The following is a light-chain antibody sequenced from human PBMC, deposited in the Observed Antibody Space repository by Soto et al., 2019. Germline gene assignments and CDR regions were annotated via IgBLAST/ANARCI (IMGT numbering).Light chain of an antibody. V-gene: IGKV3-15*01. CDR1: QSVSSN. Sequence: IVMTQSPATLSEYPGERATLSCRASQSVSSNLAWYQQKPGQAPRLLIYGASTRATGIPARFSGSGSGTEFTLTISSLQSEDFAVYYCQQYNNWPLTFGQGTKVDIK. CDR3: QQYNNWPLT. J-gene: IGKJ1*01. CDR2: GAS.